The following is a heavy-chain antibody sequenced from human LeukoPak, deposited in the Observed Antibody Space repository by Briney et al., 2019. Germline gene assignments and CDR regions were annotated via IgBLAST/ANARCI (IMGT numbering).Heavy chain of an antibody. CDR2: ISPSGGST. V-gene: IGHV1-46*01. CDR1: GYTFTSNY. Sequence: ASVKVSCKAFGYTFTSNYMHWVRQAPGQGPEWMGVISPSGGSTTYAQKFQGRVTLTRDMSTSTDYLELSSLRSEDTAVYYCARGGTGSSSSTQRLYYMDVWGKGTTVTVSS. D-gene: IGHD6-6*01. CDR3: ARGGTGSSSSTQRLYYMDV. J-gene: IGHJ6*03.